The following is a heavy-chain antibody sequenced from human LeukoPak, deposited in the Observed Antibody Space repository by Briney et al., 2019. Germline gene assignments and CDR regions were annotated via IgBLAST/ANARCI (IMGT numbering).Heavy chain of an antibody. CDR1: GYTFTGYY. D-gene: IGHD2-15*01. CDR3: ARGGVVVVVVAATLADDDAFDI. CDR2: INPNSGGT. Sequence: ASVKVSCKASGYTFTGYYMRWVRQAPGQGLEWMGWINPNSGGTNYAQKFQGRVTMTRDTSISTAYMELSRLRSDDTAVYYCARGGVVVVVVAATLADDDAFDIWGQGTMVTVSS. V-gene: IGHV1-2*02. J-gene: IGHJ3*02.